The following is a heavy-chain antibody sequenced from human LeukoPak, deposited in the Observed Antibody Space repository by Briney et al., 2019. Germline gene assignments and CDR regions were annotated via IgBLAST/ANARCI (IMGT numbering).Heavy chain of an antibody. CDR3: ARDSLVFSGGSWLRRFDP. D-gene: IGHD2-15*01. Sequence: ASVKVSCKASGYTFTGYYMHWVRQAPGQGLEWMGWINPNSGGTNYAQKFQGRVTMTRDTSISTAYMELSRLRSDDTAVYYCARDSLVFSGGSWLRRFDPWGQGTLVTVSS. J-gene: IGHJ5*02. V-gene: IGHV1-2*02. CDR1: GYTFTGYY. CDR2: INPNSGGT.